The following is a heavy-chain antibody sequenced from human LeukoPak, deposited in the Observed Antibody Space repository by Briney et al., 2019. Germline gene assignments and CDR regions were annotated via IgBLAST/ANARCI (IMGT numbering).Heavy chain of an antibody. D-gene: IGHD1-1*01. J-gene: IGHJ5*02. V-gene: IGHV1-46*01. CDR2: INPSGGST. CDR1: GYTFTSYY. CDR3: ARGGTTSLLPRSWFDP. Sequence: GASVKVSCKASGYTFTSYYMHWVRQAPGQGLEWMGIINPSGGSTSYAQKFQGRVTMTRDTSTSTVYMELSSLRSEDTAVYYCARGGTTSLLPRSWFDPWGQGTLVTVSS.